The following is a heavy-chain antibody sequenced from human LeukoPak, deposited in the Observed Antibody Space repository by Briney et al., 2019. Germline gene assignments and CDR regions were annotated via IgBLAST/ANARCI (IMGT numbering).Heavy chain of an antibody. CDR2: ISGNGGAT. J-gene: IGHJ4*02. D-gene: IGHD3-3*01. CDR3: ARDVPDFWSGFDS. V-gene: IGHV1-18*01. CDR1: GYPFYIYG. Sequence: ASVKVSCKASGYPFYIYGLSWVRQAPGQGLEWMGQISGNGGATKYAQRFQGRVTMTTDTVTSTAYLELTSLTSDDTAVYYCARDVPDFWSGFDSWGREPWSPSPQ.